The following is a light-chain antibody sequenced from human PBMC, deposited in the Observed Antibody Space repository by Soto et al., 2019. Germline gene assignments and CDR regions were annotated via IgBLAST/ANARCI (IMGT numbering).Light chain of an antibody. V-gene: IGKV3-20*01. Sequence: EIVLTQSPATLSLSPGERATLSCRASQSVSSTSLAWYQQKPGQAPRLLMYGASSRATGTPDRISGGGSGTDFTLTISRLEPEDFAVYYCQHYVTSSITFGQGTRLENK. J-gene: IGKJ5*01. CDR3: QHYVTSSIT. CDR2: GAS. CDR1: QSVSSTS.